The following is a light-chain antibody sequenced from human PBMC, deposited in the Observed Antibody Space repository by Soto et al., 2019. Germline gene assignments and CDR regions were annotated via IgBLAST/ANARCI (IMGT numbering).Light chain of an antibody. CDR3: QQYGSSQLT. CDR1: QYINTR. V-gene: IGKV3-20*01. CDR2: GAS. Sequence: EIVLTQSPATLSSFPGDRVTLSCRASQYINTRLAWYQHRPGQAPRLLIYGASSRATGIPDRFSGSGSGTDFTLTISRLEPEDFAVYYCQQYGSSQLTSGGGTKVDIK. J-gene: IGKJ4*01.